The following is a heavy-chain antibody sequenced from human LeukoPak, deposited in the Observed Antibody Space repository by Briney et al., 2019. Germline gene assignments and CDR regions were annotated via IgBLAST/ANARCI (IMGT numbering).Heavy chain of an antibody. Sequence: SETLSLTCIVSGGSIGSFYWGWIRQPAGKGLEWIGSIYYSGSTYYNPSLKSRVTISVDTSKNQFSLKLSSVTAADTAVYYCARLGIVGAMGYYYYGMDVWGQGTTVTVSS. CDR2: IYYSGST. CDR3: ARLGIVGAMGYYYYGMDV. CDR1: GGSIGSFY. V-gene: IGHV4-39*01. J-gene: IGHJ6*02. D-gene: IGHD1-26*01.